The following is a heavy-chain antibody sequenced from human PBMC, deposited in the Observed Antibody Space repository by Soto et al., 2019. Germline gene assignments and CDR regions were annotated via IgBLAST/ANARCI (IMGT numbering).Heavy chain of an antibody. CDR1: GYSFAGYW. Sequence: GESLKISCKGSGYSFAGYWITWVRQKPGKGLEWMGRIDPSDSQTYYSPSFRGHVTISATKSITTVFLQLNRLSAEDTATYYCAKVLSKNYYYPFDFWGQGTQVTVSS. CDR3: AKVLSKNYYYPFDF. J-gene: IGHJ4*02. CDR2: IDPSDSQT. V-gene: IGHV5-10-1*01. D-gene: IGHD3-10*01.